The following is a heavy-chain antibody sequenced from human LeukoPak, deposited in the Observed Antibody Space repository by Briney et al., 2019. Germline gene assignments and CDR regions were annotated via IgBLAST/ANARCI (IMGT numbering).Heavy chain of an antibody. CDR2: IRYDGSNK. V-gene: IGHV3-30*02. J-gene: IGHJ4*02. D-gene: IGHD5-18*01. CDR3: AVTVDTTPGSFDY. CDR1: GFTFSSYG. Sequence: SGGSLRLSCAASGFTFSSYGMHWVRQAPGKGLEWVAFIRYDGSNKYYADSVKGRFTISRDNSKNTLYLQMNSLRAEDTAVYYCAVTVDTTPGSFDYWGQGTLVTVSS.